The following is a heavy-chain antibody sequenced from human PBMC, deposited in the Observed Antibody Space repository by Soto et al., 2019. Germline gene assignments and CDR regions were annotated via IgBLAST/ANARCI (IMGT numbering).Heavy chain of an antibody. CDR3: AAVPITTTIPYFDP. CDR2: IYNNGIT. CDR1: GGSVSDYY. Sequence: PSETLSLTCSVSGGSVSDYYWSWIRQAPGKGLEWIGYIYNNGITNYNPSLKSRVTISVDTSKKSLSLSLTSVTAADTAVYYCAAVPITTTIPYFDPWGQGTKDTVSS. D-gene: IGHD2-21*01. V-gene: IGHV4-59*08. J-gene: IGHJ5*02.